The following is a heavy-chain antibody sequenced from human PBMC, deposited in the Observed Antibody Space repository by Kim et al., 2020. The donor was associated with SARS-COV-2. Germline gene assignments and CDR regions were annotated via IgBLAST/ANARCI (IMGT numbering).Heavy chain of an antibody. D-gene: IGHD1-1*01. CDR2: MSSDGSTT. Sequence: GGSLRLSCAASGFTLSGHWMNWVRQAPGKGLLWVSRMSSDGSTTHYADSAKGRFVISRDNAKNTLYLQMNSLRAEDTAVYYCARGTVHSGMDVWGQGTTVTVSS. V-gene: IGHV3-74*01. CDR1: GFTLSGHW. CDR3: ARGTVHSGMDV. J-gene: IGHJ6*02.